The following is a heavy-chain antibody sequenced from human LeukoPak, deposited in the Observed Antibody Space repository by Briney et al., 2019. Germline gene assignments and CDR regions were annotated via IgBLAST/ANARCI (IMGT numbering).Heavy chain of an antibody. D-gene: IGHD3-10*01. Sequence: GASVKVSCKASGYTFTGYYMHWVRQAPGQGLEWMGRIIPILGIANYAQKFQGRVTITADKSTSTAYMELSSLRSEDTAVYYCARVRFLTMVRVMDVWGQGTTVTVSS. J-gene: IGHJ6*02. CDR3: ARVRFLTMVRVMDV. V-gene: IGHV1-69*04. CDR1: GYTFTGYY. CDR2: IIPILGIA.